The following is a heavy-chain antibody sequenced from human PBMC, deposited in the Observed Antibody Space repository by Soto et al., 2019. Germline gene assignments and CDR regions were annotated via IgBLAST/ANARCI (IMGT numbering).Heavy chain of an antibody. Sequence: QVQLVQSGAEVKKPGASVKVSCKASGYTFTSYYIHWERQAPGQGLEWMGIVNPIGGSTYYAQKFQGRVTMTSATSTSTAYMELSGLRFEDTAVYYCAIASGDGMFYWGQGTLVTVSS. CDR1: GYTFTSYY. CDR3: AIASGDGMFY. J-gene: IGHJ4*02. V-gene: IGHV1-46*01. CDR2: VNPIGGST. D-gene: IGHD7-27*01.